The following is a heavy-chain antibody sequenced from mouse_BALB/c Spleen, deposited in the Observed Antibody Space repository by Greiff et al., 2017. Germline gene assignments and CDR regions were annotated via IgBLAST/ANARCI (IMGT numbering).Heavy chain of an antibody. D-gene: IGHD1-1*01. Sequence: FTISRDNAKNTLYLEMSSLRSEDTAMYYCARDSYYYGSSYYAMDYWGQGTSVTVSS. CDR3: ARDSYYYGSSYYAMDY. J-gene: IGHJ4*01. V-gene: IGHV5-9-4*01.